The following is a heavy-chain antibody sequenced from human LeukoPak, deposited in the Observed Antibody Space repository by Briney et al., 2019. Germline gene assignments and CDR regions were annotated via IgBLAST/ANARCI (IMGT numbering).Heavy chain of an antibody. CDR2: IKQDGSEK. V-gene: IGHV3-7*01. CDR3: ARVTYYYDSSGYYSAFDY. J-gene: IGHJ4*02. D-gene: IGHD3-22*01. Sequence: PGGSLRLSCAASGFTFSSYWMSWVRQAPGKGLEWVANIKQDGSEKYYVDSVKGRFTISRDNAKNSLYLQMNSLRAEDTAVYYCARVTYYYDSSGYYSAFDYWGQGTLVTVSS. CDR1: GFTFSSYW.